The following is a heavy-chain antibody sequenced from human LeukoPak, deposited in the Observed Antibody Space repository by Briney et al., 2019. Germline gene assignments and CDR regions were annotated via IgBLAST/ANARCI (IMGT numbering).Heavy chain of an antibody. CDR3: ARESPLAF. Sequence: ASVKVSCKASGYTFTSYDINWVRQATGQGLEWMGWINPNSGGTNYAQKFQGRVTMTRDTSINTAYMELSSLRSDDTAVYYCARESPLAFWGQGTLVTVSS. CDR1: GYTFTSYD. J-gene: IGHJ4*02. CDR2: INPNSGGT. V-gene: IGHV1-2*02.